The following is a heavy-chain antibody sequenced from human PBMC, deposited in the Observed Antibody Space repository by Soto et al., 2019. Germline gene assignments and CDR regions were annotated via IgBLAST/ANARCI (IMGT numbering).Heavy chain of an antibody. Sequence: ASVKVSCKASGYTFTSYYMHWVRQAPGQGLEWMGIINPSGGSTSYAQKFQGRVTMTRDTSTSTVYMELSSLRSEDTAVYYCATLIGTDWFDPWGQGTLVTVSS. CDR1: GYTFTSYY. D-gene: IGHD1-20*01. V-gene: IGHV1-46*03. CDR3: ATLIGTDWFDP. CDR2: INPSGGST. J-gene: IGHJ5*02.